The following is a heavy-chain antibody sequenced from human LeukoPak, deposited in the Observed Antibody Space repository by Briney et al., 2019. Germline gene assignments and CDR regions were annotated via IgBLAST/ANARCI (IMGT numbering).Heavy chain of an antibody. CDR3: ARIHLWPENWFDA. Sequence: SETLSLTCAVNGGSFSDYFWGWFRQPPGKGLEWIGEVNHRGTTSSNPSLKSRVAISVDASKNQFSLKLSSVTAADTAIYYCARIHLWPENWFDAWGQGGLVTVSS. CDR2: VNHRGTT. D-gene: IGHD3-10*01. CDR1: GGSFSDYF. V-gene: IGHV4-34*01. J-gene: IGHJ5*02.